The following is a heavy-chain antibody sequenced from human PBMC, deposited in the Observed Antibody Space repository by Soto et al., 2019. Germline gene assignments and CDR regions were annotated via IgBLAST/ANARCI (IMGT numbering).Heavy chain of an antibody. J-gene: IGHJ4*02. V-gene: IGHV3-23*01. CDR2: ISGSAVT. CDR3: GREGQFGDFDH. CDR1: GFIFSSFV. D-gene: IGHD3-10*01. Sequence: GGSLRLSCAASGFIFSSFVMTWVRQAPGKGLEWVSGISGSAVTYYAESVKGRFTASRDNSKNTLYLQMNSLRAEDTAVYYCGREGQFGDFDHWGQGTLVTVSS.